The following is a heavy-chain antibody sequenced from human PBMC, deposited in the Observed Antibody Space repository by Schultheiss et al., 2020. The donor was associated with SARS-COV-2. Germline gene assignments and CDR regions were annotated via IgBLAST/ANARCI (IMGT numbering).Heavy chain of an antibody. CDR3: ARGTHWFDP. J-gene: IGHJ5*02. V-gene: IGHV4-55*08. Sequence: GSLRLSCAASGFTFSSYAMSWVRQPPGKGLEWIGKIHHSGSTYYNPSLKSRITMSVDTSKNQFSLKLSSVTAADTAVYYCARGTHWFDPWGQGTLVTVSS. CDR2: IHHSGST. CDR1: GFTFSSYA.